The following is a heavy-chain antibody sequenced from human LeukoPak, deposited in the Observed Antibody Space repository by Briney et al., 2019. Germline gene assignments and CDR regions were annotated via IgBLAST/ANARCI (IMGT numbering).Heavy chain of an antibody. J-gene: IGHJ4*02. V-gene: IGHV7-4-1*02. Sequence: ASVKVSCKASGYTFTSYAMDWVRQAPGQGLEWMGWINTNTGNPTYAQGFTGRVAFSLDTSASTAYLQISSLKAEDTAVYYCARDSAGGSSGYWGQGTLVTVSS. CDR3: ARDSAGGSSGY. CDR1: GYTFTSYA. CDR2: INTNTGNP. D-gene: IGHD1-26*01.